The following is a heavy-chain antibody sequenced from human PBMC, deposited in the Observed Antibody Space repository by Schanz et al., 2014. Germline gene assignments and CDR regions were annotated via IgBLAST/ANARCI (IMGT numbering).Heavy chain of an antibody. V-gene: IGHV3-7*01. D-gene: IGHD1-1*01. CDR3: ARDEAELYCFDD. Sequence: EVQLVESGGGLVQPGGSLRLSCAASGFTFSSYCINWVRQAPGKGLEWVANINQDGSEKYYVDSVKGRFTISRDNAKNSLYLQMNGLRAEDTAVFYCARDEAELYCFDDWGQGTLVTVSS. CDR1: GFTFSSYC. J-gene: IGHJ4*02. CDR2: INQDGSEK.